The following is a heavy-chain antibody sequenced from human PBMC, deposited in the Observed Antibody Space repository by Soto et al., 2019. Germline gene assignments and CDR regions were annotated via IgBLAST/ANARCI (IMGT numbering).Heavy chain of an antibody. J-gene: IGHJ4*02. CDR3: ARDPSRDGYNPHFDY. V-gene: IGHV1-69*12. CDR1: GGTFSSYA. D-gene: IGHD5-12*01. Sequence: QVQLVQSGAEVKKPGSSVKVSCKASGGTFSSYAISWVRQAPGQGLEWMGGIIPIFGTANYAQKFQGRVTITGDESTSTAYMGLSSLRSEDTAVYYCARDPSRDGYNPHFDYWEQGTMVTVSS. CDR2: IIPIFGTA.